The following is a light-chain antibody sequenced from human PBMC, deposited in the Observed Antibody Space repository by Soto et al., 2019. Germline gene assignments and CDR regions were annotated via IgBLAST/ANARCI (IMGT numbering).Light chain of an antibody. CDR2: GAS. J-gene: IGKJ1*01. CDR1: QSVRSNF. Sequence: DSVLGQSRGSRFLYQGARASLACRASQSVRSNFLAWYQQKPGQAPRLLIYGASNRASGIPDRASGRGLGSQYTCTITRPMPQELAMYKCHRDDIFRTFGRGTKVDIK. V-gene: IGKV3-20*01. CDR3: HRDDIFRT.